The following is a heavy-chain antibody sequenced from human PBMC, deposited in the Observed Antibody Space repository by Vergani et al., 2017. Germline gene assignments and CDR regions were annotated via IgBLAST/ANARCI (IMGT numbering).Heavy chain of an antibody. CDR2: IYPGDSEV. D-gene: IGHD3-10*01. CDR1: GYIFSNFW. V-gene: IGHV5-51*01. CDR3: ASGGHGSENGGALQL. J-gene: IGHJ3*01. Sequence: EKQLVQSGSETKKPGESLTISCQAFGYIFSNFWIGWVRQRPGRGREWMGIIYPGDSEVKSNPTFRGQVIFSVDTSVNTAYLQGRSLQASDTATYFCASGGHGSENGGALQLWGQGTNITVSS.